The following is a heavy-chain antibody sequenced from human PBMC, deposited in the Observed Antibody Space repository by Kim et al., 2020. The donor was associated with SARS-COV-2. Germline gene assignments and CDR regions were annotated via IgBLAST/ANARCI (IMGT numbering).Heavy chain of an antibody. CDR1: GFTFSSYA. CDR3: VKDSQGVLWFGEY. CDR2: ISSNGGST. V-gene: IGHV3-64D*06. Sequence: GGSLRLSCSASGFTFSSYAMHWVRQAPGKGLEYVSAISSNGGSTYYADSVKGRFTISRDNSKNTLYLQMSSLRAEDTAVYYCVKDSQGVLWFGEYWGQGTLGTVSS. J-gene: IGHJ4*02. D-gene: IGHD3-10*01.